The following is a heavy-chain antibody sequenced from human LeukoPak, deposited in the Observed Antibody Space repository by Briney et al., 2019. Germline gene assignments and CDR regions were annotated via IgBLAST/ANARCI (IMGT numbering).Heavy chain of an antibody. V-gene: IGHV4-39*07. CDR1: GGSISSSCYY. CDR3: ARDREVEQLATYYFDY. Sequence: PAETLSLTCTVSGGSISSSCYYWVWHRQPPGMGPDWIGSIYYSGITYYNPSLKSRVTISVDTSKNQFSLKLSSVTAADTAVYYCARDREVEQLATYYFDYWGQGTLVAVSS. J-gene: IGHJ4*02. CDR2: IYYSGIT. D-gene: IGHD6-6*01.